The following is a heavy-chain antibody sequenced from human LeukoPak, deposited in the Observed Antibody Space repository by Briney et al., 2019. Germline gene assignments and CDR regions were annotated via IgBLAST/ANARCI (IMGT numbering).Heavy chain of an antibody. D-gene: IGHD3-16*02. J-gene: IGHJ4*02. CDR2: IYYSGST. Sequence: SETLSLTCTVSGGSISSSSYYWGWVRQPPGKGLEWIGSIYYSGSTYYNPSLKSRVTISVDTSKNQFSLKLSSVTAADTAVYYCARVSKGGNYFDYWGQGTLVTVSS. CDR1: GGSISSSSYY. CDR3: ARVSKGGNYFDY. V-gene: IGHV4-39*07.